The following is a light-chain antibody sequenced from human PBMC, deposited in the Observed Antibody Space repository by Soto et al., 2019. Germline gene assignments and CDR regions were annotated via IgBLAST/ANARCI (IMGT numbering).Light chain of an antibody. CDR3: QQRSNWLT. CDR1: QSVSSY. CDR2: DAS. V-gene: IGKV3D-11*02. Sequence: EIVLTQSPATLSLSPGERATLSCRDSQSVSSYLAWYQQKPGQAPRLLIYDASNRATGIPARFSGSGPGTDFTLTISSLEPEDFAVYYCQQRSNWLTFGGGTKVDIK. J-gene: IGKJ4*01.